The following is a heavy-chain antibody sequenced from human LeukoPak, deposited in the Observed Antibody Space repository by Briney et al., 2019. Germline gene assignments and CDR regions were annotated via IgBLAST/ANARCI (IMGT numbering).Heavy chain of an antibody. Sequence: GRSLRLSCAASGFTFSSYSMNWVRQAPGKGLEWVSSISSSSSYIYYADSVKGRFTISRDNAKNSLYLQMNSLRAEDTAVYYCARAGYCSSTSCYGDYYYYGMDVWGQGTTVTVSS. CDR2: ISSSSSYI. J-gene: IGHJ6*02. CDR1: GFTFSSYS. V-gene: IGHV3-21*01. D-gene: IGHD2-2*01. CDR3: ARAGYCSSTSCYGDYYYYGMDV.